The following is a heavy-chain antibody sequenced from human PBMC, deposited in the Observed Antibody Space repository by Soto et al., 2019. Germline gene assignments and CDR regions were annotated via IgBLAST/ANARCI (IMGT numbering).Heavy chain of an antibody. CDR3: GRGGPAAGFDS. Sequence: GASVKVSCKASGYTFISNDINWMRQAAGQGLEWMGWMTPSSGNTGYGQKFQGRVTMTRNTSISTAYLELSSLRSDDTAVYYCGRGGPAAGFDSWGQGTLVTVSS. J-gene: IGHJ4*02. D-gene: IGHD6-13*01. CDR2: MTPSSGNT. V-gene: IGHV1-8*01. CDR1: GYTFISND.